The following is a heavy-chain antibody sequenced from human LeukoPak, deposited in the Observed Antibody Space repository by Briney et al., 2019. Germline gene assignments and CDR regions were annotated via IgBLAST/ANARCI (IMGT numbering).Heavy chain of an antibody. D-gene: IGHD2-2*01. J-gene: IGHJ5*02. Sequence: SETLSLTCAVYGGSFSGYYWSWIRQPPGKGLEWIGEINHSGSTNYNPSLKSRVTISVDTSKNQFSLKLSSVTAAHTAVYYCARAARRYCSSTSCSVPRYWFDPWGQGTLVTVSS. CDR2: INHSGST. CDR1: GGSFSGYY. V-gene: IGHV4-34*01. CDR3: ARAARRYCSSTSCSVPRYWFDP.